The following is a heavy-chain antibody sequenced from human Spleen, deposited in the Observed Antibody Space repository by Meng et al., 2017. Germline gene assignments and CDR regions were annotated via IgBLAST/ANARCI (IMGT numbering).Heavy chain of an antibody. Sequence: SLKISCAASGFTFDDYAMHWVRQAPGKGLEWVTGIAWNGNAIGYADFVKGRFSISRDNAKNSLYLQMNSLRAEGTAVYYCAREGIAVAGGSYYIDYWGQGTLVTVSS. V-gene: IGHV3-9*01. J-gene: IGHJ4*02. CDR2: IAWNGNAI. D-gene: IGHD6-19*01. CDR1: GFTFDDYA. CDR3: AREGIAVAGGSYYIDY.